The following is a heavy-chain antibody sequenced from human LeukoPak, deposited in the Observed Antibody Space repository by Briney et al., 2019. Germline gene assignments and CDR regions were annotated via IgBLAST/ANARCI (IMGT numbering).Heavy chain of an antibody. J-gene: IGHJ4*02. V-gene: IGHV3-30-3*01. Sequence: GRSLRLSCAASGFTFSSYAMHWVRQAPGKGLEWVAVISYDGSNKYYADSVKGRFTISGDNSKNTLYLQMNSLRAEDTAVYYCARGRQGYYDSSGYYPGYFDYWGQGTLVTVSS. CDR1: GFTFSSYA. CDR3: ARGRQGYYDSSGYYPGYFDY. D-gene: IGHD3-22*01. CDR2: ISYDGSNK.